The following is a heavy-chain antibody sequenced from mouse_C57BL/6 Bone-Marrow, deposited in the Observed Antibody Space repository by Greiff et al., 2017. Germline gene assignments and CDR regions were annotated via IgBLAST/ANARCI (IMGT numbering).Heavy chain of an antibody. Sequence: EVHLVESGGGLVQPGGSLKLSCAASGFTFSDYYMYWVRQTPEKRLEWVAYISNGGGSTYYPDTVKGRFTISRDNAKNTPYLQMSRLKSEDTAMYYCARPATTPCYAMDYWGQGTSVTVSS. CDR3: ARPATTPCYAMDY. CDR2: ISNGGGST. V-gene: IGHV5-12*01. J-gene: IGHJ4*01. CDR1: GFTFSDYY. D-gene: IGHD1-2*01.